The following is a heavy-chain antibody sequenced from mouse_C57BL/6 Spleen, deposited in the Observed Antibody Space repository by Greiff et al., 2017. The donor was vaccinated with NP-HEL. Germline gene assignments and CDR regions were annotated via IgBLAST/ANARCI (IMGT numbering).Heavy chain of an antibody. V-gene: IGHV14-4*01. CDR1: GFNIKDDY. J-gene: IGHJ4*01. Sequence: EVMLVESGAELVRPGASVKLSCTASGFNIKDDYMHWVKQRPEQGLEWIGWIDPENGDTEYASKFQGKATITADTSSNTAYLQLSSLTSEDTAVYYCTTFSNYHAMDYWGQGTSVTVSS. D-gene: IGHD2-5*01. CDR2: IDPENGDT. CDR3: TTFSNYHAMDY.